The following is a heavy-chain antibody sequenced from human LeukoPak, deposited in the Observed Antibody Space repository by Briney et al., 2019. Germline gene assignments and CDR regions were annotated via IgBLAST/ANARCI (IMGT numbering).Heavy chain of an antibody. J-gene: IGHJ4*02. D-gene: IGHD4-17*01. CDR3: ARVGYGDYVWIPVYFDY. CDR2: ISTDGSNT. V-gene: IGHV3-74*01. Sequence: GGSLRLSCGASGFTFSSYWMHWVRQAPGKGLVWVSRISTDGSNTNYADSVKGRFAISRDNAKNTLYLQMNSLRAEDTAVYYCARVGYGDYVWIPVYFDYWGQGTLVTVSS. CDR1: GFTFSSYW.